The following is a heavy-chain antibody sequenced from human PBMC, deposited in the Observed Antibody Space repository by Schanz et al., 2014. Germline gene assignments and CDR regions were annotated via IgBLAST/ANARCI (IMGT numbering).Heavy chain of an antibody. CDR2: IYNSGKT. D-gene: IGHD3-10*01. V-gene: IGHV4-4*07. Sequence: QLQLQESGSGLVKPSQTLSLTCAVSGGSISSEYWSWIRQPAGKGLEWIGRIYNSGKTNYNPSLESRVSMSVDTSKKQLSLKLRSVSAADTAVYYCARVVLGGDAFDIWGQGTMVTVSS. CDR3: ARVVLGGDAFDI. J-gene: IGHJ3*02. CDR1: GGSISSEY.